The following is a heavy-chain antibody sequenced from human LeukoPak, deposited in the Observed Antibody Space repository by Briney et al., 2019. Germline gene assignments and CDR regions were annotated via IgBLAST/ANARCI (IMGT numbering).Heavy chain of an antibody. CDR1: GGTFSSYA. CDR3: ARRYSYGFDSWFDP. D-gene: IGHD5-18*01. J-gene: IGHJ5*02. Sequence: ASVKVSCKASGGTFSSYAISWVRQAPGQGLEWMGGIIPIFGTANYAQKFQGRVTITADESTSTAYMELSSLRSEDTAVYYCARRYSYGFDSWFDPWGQGTLVTVSS. CDR2: IIPIFGTA. V-gene: IGHV1-69*13.